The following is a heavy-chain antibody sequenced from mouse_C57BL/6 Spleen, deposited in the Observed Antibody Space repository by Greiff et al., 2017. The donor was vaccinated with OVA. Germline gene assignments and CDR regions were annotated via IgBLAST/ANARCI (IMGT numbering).Heavy chain of an antibody. CDR3: ARHGIYYGNYDGYFDV. CDR1: GFSLTSYG. V-gene: IGHV2-6-1*01. Sequence: VKLMESGPGLVAPSQSLSITCTVSGFSLTSYGLHWVRQPPGKGLEWLVVIWSDGSTTYNSALKSRLSISKDNSKSQVFLKMNSLQTDDTAMYYCARHGIYYGNYDGYFDVWGTGTTVTVSS. D-gene: IGHD2-1*01. CDR2: IWSDGST. J-gene: IGHJ1*03.